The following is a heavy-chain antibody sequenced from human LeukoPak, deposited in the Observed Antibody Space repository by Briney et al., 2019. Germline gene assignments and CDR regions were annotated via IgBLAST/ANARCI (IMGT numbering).Heavy chain of an antibody. J-gene: IGHJ4*02. CDR1: GFTFINYG. D-gene: IGHD3-9*01. V-gene: IGHV3-30*02. CDR3: AVSVRFERVWHYFNN. Sequence: GGSLRLSCAASGFTFINYGMHWVRQAPGKGLEWVAFVRYDGSNTYYADSVKGRFTISRDNSKTTVFLQMNSLRAEDTAVYYCAVSVRFERVWHYFNNWGQGTQVTVSS. CDR2: VRYDGSNT.